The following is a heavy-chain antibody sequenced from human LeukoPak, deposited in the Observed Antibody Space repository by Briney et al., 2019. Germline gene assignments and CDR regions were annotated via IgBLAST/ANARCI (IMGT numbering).Heavy chain of an antibody. Sequence: PSETLSLTCTVSGASVSTFYWSWIRQPPGKGLECIGYIFYNGSSNFNPSLKNRITISVDTSKNQFSLRLSSVTAADTAVYFCARRDYGDYDDAFDIWGQGTKVTVSS. V-gene: IGHV4-59*08. CDR3: ARRDYGDYDDAFDI. D-gene: IGHD4-17*01. CDR1: GASVSTFY. CDR2: IFYNGSS. J-gene: IGHJ3*02.